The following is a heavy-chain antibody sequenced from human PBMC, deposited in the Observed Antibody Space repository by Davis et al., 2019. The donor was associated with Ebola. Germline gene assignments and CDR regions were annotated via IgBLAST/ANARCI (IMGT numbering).Heavy chain of an antibody. J-gene: IGHJ4*02. D-gene: IGHD3-3*01. CDR1: GGTFSSYA. CDR2: IIPILGIA. CDR3: ARVPVTRTFTYYDFWSGYYRSTALDY. V-gene: IGHV1-69*10. Sequence: SVKVSCKASGGTFSSYAISWVRQAPGQGLEWMGGIIPILGIANYAQKFQGRVTMTTDTSTSTAYMELRSLRSDDTAVYYCARVPVTRTFTYYDFWSGYYRSTALDYWGQGTLVTVSS.